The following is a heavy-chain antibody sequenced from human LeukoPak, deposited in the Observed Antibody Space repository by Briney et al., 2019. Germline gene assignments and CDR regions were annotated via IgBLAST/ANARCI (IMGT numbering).Heavy chain of an antibody. Sequence: SETLSLTCTVSGGSISSYYWSWIRQPPGKGLEWIGYIYYSGSTNYNPSLKSRVTISVDTSKNQLSLKLSSVTAADTAVYYCARSSLGDYDSSGYYYPFDYWGQGTLVTVSS. J-gene: IGHJ4*02. V-gene: IGHV4-59*01. D-gene: IGHD3-22*01. CDR1: GGSISSYY. CDR2: IYYSGST. CDR3: ARSSLGDYDSSGYYYPFDY.